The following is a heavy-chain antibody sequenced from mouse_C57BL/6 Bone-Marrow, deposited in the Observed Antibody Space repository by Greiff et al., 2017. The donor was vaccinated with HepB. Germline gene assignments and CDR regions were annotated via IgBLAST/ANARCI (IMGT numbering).Heavy chain of an antibody. Sequence: EVQLQQSGPELVKPGASVKIPCKASGYTFTDYNMDWVKQSHGKSLEWIGDINPNNGGTIYNQKFKGKATLTVDKSSSTAYMELRSLTSEDTAVYYCARSIYDGNWGYFDVWGTGTTVTVSS. D-gene: IGHD2-1*01. CDR2: INPNNGGT. CDR3: ARSIYDGNWGYFDV. CDR1: GYTFTDYN. J-gene: IGHJ1*03. V-gene: IGHV1-18*01.